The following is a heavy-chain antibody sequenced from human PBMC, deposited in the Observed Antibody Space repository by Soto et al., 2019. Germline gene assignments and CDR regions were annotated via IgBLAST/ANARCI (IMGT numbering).Heavy chain of an antibody. Sequence: SETLSLTCTVSGGSISSYYWSWIRQPPGKGLEWIGYIYYIGSTNYNPSLKSRVTISVDTSKNQFSLKLSSVAAADTAVYYCARHGYSGYDLNWFDPWGQGTLVTVSS. J-gene: IGHJ5*02. CDR1: GGSISSYY. CDR3: ARHGYSGYDLNWFDP. V-gene: IGHV4-59*08. D-gene: IGHD5-12*01. CDR2: IYYIGST.